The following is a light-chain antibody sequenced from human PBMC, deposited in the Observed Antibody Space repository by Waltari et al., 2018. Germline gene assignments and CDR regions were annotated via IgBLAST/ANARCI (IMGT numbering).Light chain of an antibody. V-gene: IGLV2-11*01. CDR3: CSFAAGNTVI. J-gene: IGLJ2*01. CDR2: DGS. CDR1: SSDVGCYHF. Sequence: QSALTQPRPVSGSPGQSVPISCTGTSSDVGCYHFVSWYQQDPGKAPKLLIFDGSERPSGVSDRFSGSKSGNPASLTISGLQAEDEADYHCCSFAAGNTVIFGGGTKLTVV.